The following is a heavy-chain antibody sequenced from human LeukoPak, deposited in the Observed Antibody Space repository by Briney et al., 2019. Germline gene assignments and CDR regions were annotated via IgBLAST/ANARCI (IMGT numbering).Heavy chain of an antibody. Sequence: PGRSLRLSCAASGFTFSSYGMHWVRQAPGKGLEWVAVISYDGSNKYYADSVKGRFTISRDNSKNTLYLQMNSLRAEDTAVYYCAKDLGGGSYQNYWGQGTLVTVPS. CDR2: ISYDGSNK. CDR1: GFTFSSYG. D-gene: IGHD1-26*01. CDR3: AKDLGGGSYQNY. J-gene: IGHJ4*02. V-gene: IGHV3-30*18.